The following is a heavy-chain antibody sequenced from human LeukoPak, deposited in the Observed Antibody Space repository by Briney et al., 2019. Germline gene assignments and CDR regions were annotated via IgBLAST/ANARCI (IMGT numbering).Heavy chain of an antibody. J-gene: IGHJ4*02. CDR2: IIPIFGIA. CDR1: GGTFSSYA. CDR3: ARCDTPYGDLDY. Sequence: LWASVKVSCKASGGTFSSYAISWVRQAPGQGLEWMGGIIPIFGIANYAQKFQGRVTITADESTSTAYMELSSLRSDDTAVYYCARCDTPYGDLDYWGQGTLVTVSS. V-gene: IGHV1-69*13. D-gene: IGHD4-17*01.